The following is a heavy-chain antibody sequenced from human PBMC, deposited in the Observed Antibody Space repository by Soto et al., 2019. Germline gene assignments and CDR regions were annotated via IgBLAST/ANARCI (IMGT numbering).Heavy chain of an antibody. CDR1: GYTFTSYG. J-gene: IGHJ6*02. Sequence: ASVKVSCKASGYTFTSYGISWVRQAPGQGLEWMGWISAYNGNTNYAQKLQGRVTMTTDTSTSTAYMELRSLRSDDTAVYYCAREGDVAYYNCWMDVWGQGTTVTGSS. CDR2: ISAYNGNT. D-gene: IGHD1-1*01. CDR3: AREGDVAYYNCWMDV. V-gene: IGHV1-18*01.